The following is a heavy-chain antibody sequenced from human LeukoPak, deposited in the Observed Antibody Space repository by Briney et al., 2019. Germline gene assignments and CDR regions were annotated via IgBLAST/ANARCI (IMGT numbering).Heavy chain of an antibody. D-gene: IGHD3-22*01. CDR3: ASLDYYDSSGFDAFDI. CDR1: GGSISSSSYY. V-gene: IGHV4-39*01. CDR2: IYYSGST. J-gene: IGHJ3*02. Sequence: SQTLSLTCTVSGGSISSSSYYWGWIRQPPGKGLEWIGSIYYSGSTYYNPSLKSRVTISVDTSKNQFSLKLSSVTAADTAVYYCASLDYYDSSGFDAFDIWGQGTMVTVSS.